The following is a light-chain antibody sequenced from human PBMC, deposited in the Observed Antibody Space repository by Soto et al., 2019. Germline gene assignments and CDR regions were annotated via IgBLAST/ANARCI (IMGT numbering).Light chain of an antibody. CDR1: SSNIGAGYD. Sequence: QSALTQPPSVSGAPGQRVTISCTGSSSNIGAGYDVHWYQQLPGTAPKLLIYGNSNRPSGVPDRFSGSKSGTSASLAITGLQAEVEADYYCQSYDSSLSVRYVFGTGTKVTVL. J-gene: IGLJ1*01. CDR3: QSYDSSLSVRYV. CDR2: GNS. V-gene: IGLV1-40*01.